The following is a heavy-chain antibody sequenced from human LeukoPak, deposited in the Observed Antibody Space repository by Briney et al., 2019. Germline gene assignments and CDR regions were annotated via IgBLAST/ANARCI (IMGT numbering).Heavy chain of an antibody. J-gene: IGHJ6*03. CDR2: ISANIGNT. Sequence: GASVKLSCKASGYTFTSYGISWVRQAPGQGLEWMGWISANIGNTNYAQKLQGRVTMTTHTSTSTAYMELRSLRSDDTAVYYCARLGRITIFGVVIHTNYYYYYMDVWGKGTTVTVSS. CDR3: ARLGRITIFGVVIHTNYYYYYMDV. CDR1: GYTFTSYG. V-gene: IGHV1-18*01. D-gene: IGHD3-3*01.